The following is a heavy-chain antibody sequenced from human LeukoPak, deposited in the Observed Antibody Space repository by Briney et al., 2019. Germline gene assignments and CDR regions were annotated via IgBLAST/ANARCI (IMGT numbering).Heavy chain of an antibody. V-gene: IGHV4-59*01. CDR1: GGSISGYY. CDR2: IFYSGST. CDR3: ARTTSNGSADY. Sequence: PSETLSLTCTVSGGSISGYYWSWIRQPPGKGLKWIAYIFYSGSTNYNPSLKSRVTISVDTSKNQFSLKLSSVTAADTAVYYCARTTSNGSADYWGQGTLVTVSS. J-gene: IGHJ4*02. D-gene: IGHD2-2*01.